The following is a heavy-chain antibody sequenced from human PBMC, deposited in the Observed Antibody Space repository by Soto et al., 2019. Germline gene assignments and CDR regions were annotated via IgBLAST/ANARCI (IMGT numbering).Heavy chain of an antibody. D-gene: IGHD4-17*01. CDR3: ARVRYGDYGRFDT. Sequence: EVQLVESGGGLQPGGSLTLSCTASGFTFSSYWMHWIRQVPGKGLVWVARINSDASTTTYADSVKGRFTISRDNAKNTLYLQMNSLKAEDTAVYYCARVRYGDYGRFDTWGQGTLVTVSS. CDR1: GFTFSSYW. V-gene: IGHV3-74*01. J-gene: IGHJ5*02. CDR2: INSDASTT.